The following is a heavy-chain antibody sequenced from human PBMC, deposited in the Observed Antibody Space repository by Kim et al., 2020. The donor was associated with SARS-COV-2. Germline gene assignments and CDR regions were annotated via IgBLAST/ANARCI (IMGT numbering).Heavy chain of an antibody. D-gene: IGHD1-26*01. V-gene: IGHV3-30*01. CDR3: AREFRYSGFYYYYGMDV. Sequence: VKGRLTISRDNAKNTLYLQMNRLRAEDTAVYYCAREFRYSGFYYYYGMDVWGQGTTVTVSS. J-gene: IGHJ6*02.